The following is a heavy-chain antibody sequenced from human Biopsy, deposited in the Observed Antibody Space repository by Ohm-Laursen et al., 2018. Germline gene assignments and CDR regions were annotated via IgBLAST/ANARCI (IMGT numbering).Heavy chain of an antibody. J-gene: IGHJ4*02. Sequence: LSLTCSVSGDSVSSGSFYWTWIRQPPGQGLEYIGYIYDRGSTANYNPSLESRVTMSVDMPKNQFSLKLSSVTAADTAIYYCARGMRSSGWPYFDSWGQGTLVTVSS. CDR3: ARGMRSSGWPYFDS. D-gene: IGHD6-19*01. CDR2: IYDRGST. V-gene: IGHV4-61*01. CDR1: GDSVSSGSFY.